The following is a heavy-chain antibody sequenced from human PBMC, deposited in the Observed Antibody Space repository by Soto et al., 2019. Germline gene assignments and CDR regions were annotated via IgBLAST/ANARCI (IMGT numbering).Heavy chain of an antibody. CDR2: VYPGDSDT. D-gene: IGHD2-2*01. V-gene: IGHV5-51*01. CDR3: ARSIIDCSSTCCPWEIDY. CDR1: GYSFTTYW. Sequence: PGESLKISCKGSGYSFTTYWIAWVRQMPGRGLEWMGIVYPGDSDTRYSPSFQGQVTISADKSISTAYLQWSSLKASDTAMYYCARSIIDCSSTCCPWEIDYWGQGTLVTVSS. J-gene: IGHJ4*02.